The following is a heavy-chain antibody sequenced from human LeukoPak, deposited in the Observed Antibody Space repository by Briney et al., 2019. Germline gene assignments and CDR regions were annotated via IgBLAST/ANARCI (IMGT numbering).Heavy chain of an antibody. V-gene: IGHV3-53*01. CDR2: IYSDNT. J-gene: IGHJ4*02. Sequence: GGSLRLSCTVSGFTVSSNSMSWVRQAPGKGLEWVSFIYSDNTHYSDSVKGRFTISRDNSKNTLYLQMNSLRAEDTAVYYCAKAQIAVVDYWGQGTLVTVSS. CDR1: GFTVSSNS. D-gene: IGHD6-19*01. CDR3: AKAQIAVVDY.